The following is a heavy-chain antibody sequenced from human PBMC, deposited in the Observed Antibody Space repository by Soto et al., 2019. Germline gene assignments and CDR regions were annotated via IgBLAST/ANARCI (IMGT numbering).Heavy chain of an antibody. D-gene: IGHD3-10*01. V-gene: IGHV4-31*01. CDR1: GGSISSGGYY. CDR3: ARDSGP. Sequence: QVQLQESGPGLVKPSQTLSLTCTVSGGSISSGGYYWSWIRQHPGKGLEWIGYIYNSGSTYYNPSLQRPVTLSAVASKNLFSLKLSFGTAAETAVYYCARDSGPWGQGTLVTVSS. J-gene: IGHJ5*02. CDR2: IYNSGST.